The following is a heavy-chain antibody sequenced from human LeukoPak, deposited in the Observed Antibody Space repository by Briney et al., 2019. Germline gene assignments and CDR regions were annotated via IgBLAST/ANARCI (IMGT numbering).Heavy chain of an antibody. J-gene: IGHJ2*01. D-gene: IGHD5-18*01. CDR2: ISYDGSNK. V-gene: IGHV3-30-3*01. Sequence: QSGGSLRLSCAASGFMFSSNWMSWVRQAPGKGLEWVAVISYDGSNKYYADSVKGRFTISRDNSKNTLYLQMNSLRAEDTAVYYCARSRFRGTGYSYGPYWYFDLWGRGTLVTVSS. CDR3: ARSRFRGTGYSYGPYWYFDL. CDR1: GFMFSSNW.